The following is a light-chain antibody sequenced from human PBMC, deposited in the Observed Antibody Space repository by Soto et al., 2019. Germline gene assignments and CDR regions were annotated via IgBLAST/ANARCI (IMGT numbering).Light chain of an antibody. CDR2: SAS. J-gene: IGKJ2*01. V-gene: IGKV1-39*01. CDR1: QSISKN. CDR3: QQSYISPYT. Sequence: DIQMTQSPSSLSASVGDRFTITFVASQSISKNLNWYQHKVGKAPQLLIYSASDSQAGAPSRFSGSGSGTDFTLIISGLQPEDFATYYCQQSYISPYTFGQGTK.